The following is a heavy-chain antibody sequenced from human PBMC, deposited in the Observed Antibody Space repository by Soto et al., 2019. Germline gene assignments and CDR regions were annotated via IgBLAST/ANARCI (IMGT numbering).Heavy chain of an antibody. CDR2: IGGSGGNT. CDR3: ARVASDYINSADH. Sequence: EVQLLESGGGLVQPGGSLRLSCAASGFILNAYAMTWVRQAPGKGLEWVSAIGGSGGNTYYAASVKGRFTISRDNSKDTVALEMNRLRVDDTAVYFCARVASDYINSADHWGQGILVTVSS. J-gene: IGHJ4*02. D-gene: IGHD4-4*01. V-gene: IGHV3-23*01. CDR1: GFILNAYA.